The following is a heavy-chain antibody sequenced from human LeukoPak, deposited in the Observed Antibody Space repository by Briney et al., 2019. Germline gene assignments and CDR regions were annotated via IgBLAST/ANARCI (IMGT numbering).Heavy chain of an antibody. CDR2: IIPIFGTA. CDR1: GGTFSSYA. Sequence: SVKLSCKASGGTFSSYAISWVRQAPGQGLEWMGGIIPIFGTANYAQKFQGRVTITADESTSTAYMELSSLRSEDAAVYYCARARIAVAGFDYWGQGTLVTVSS. V-gene: IGHV1-69*01. J-gene: IGHJ4*02. D-gene: IGHD6-19*01. CDR3: ARARIAVAGFDY.